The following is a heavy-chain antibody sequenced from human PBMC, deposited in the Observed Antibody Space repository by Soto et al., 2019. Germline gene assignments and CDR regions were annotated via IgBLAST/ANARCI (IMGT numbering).Heavy chain of an antibody. CDR3: ARGRRMRFYYDSSGYYYFDY. V-gene: IGHV4-34*01. J-gene: IGHJ4*02. D-gene: IGHD3-22*01. Sequence: SETLSLTCAVYGGSFSGYYWSWIRQPPGKGLEWIGEINHSGSTNYNPSLKSRVTISVDTSKNQFSLKLSSVTAADTAVYYCARGRRMRFYYDSSGYYYFDYWGQGTLVTVSS. CDR2: INHSGST. CDR1: GGSFSGYY.